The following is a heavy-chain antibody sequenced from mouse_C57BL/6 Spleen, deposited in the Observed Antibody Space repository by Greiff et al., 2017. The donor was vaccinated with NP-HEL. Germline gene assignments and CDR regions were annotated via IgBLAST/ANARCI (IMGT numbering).Heavy chain of an antibody. V-gene: IGHV1-82*01. CDR2: IYPGDGDT. CDR1: GYAFSSSW. D-gene: IGHD1-1*01. Sequence: VQRVESGPELVKPGASVKISCKASGYAFSSSWMNWVKQRPGKGLEWIGRIYPGDGDTNYNGKFKGKATLTADKSSSTAYMQLSSLTSEDSAVYFCAREVLLGRYFDVWGTGTTVTVSS. J-gene: IGHJ1*03. CDR3: AREVLLGRYFDV.